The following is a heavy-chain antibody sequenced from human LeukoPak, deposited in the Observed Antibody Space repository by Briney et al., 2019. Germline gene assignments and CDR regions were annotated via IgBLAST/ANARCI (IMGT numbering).Heavy chain of an antibody. CDR2: INQDGGEK. D-gene: IGHD3-22*01. J-gene: IGHJ4*02. V-gene: IGHV3-7*01. CDR1: GFNFSSYW. Sequence: GGSLRLSCAASGFNFSSYWMNWARQAPGKGLEWVANINQDGGEKYYVDSVKDRFTISRDNAKNSLYLQMNSLRAEDTAVYYCAAGYYYDSSGYYYDDYWGQGTLVTVSS. CDR3: AAGYYYDSSGYYYDDY.